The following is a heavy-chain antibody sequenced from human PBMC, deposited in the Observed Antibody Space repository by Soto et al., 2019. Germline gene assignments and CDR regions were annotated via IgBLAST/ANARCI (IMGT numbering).Heavy chain of an antibody. CDR3: ARSMYSTSAQLYYGMDV. CDR1: GGSISSYY. D-gene: IGHD6-6*01. V-gene: IGHV4-59*08. Sequence: TSETLSLTCTVSGGSISSYYWSWIRQPPGKGLEWIGYIYYSGSTNYNPSLKSRVTISVDTSKNQFSLKLSSATAADTAVYYRARSMYSTSAQLYYGMDVWGQGTTVTVSS. J-gene: IGHJ6*02. CDR2: IYYSGST.